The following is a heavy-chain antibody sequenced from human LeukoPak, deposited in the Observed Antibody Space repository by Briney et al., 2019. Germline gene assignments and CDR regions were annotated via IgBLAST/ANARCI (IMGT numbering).Heavy chain of an antibody. Sequence: PGGSLRLSCAASGFTFRSYAMSWVRQAPGKGLEWVSVIYSGGSTYYADSVKGRFTISRDNSKNTLYLQMNSLRAEDTAVYYCASNTVTKDYWGQGTLVTVSS. CDR2: IYSGGST. CDR3: ASNTVTKDY. D-gene: IGHD4-17*01. J-gene: IGHJ4*02. V-gene: IGHV3-53*01. CDR1: GFTFRSYA.